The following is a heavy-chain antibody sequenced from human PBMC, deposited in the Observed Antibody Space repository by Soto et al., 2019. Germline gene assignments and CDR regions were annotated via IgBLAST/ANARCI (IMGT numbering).Heavy chain of an antibody. Sequence: QVQLVESGGGVVQPGRSLRLSCAASGFTFSSYGMHWVRQAPGKGLEWVAVIWYDGSNKYYADSVKGRFTISRDNXKNTLYLQMNSLRAEDTAVYYCARDDCSGGRCYPDYWGQGTLVTVSS. CDR3: ARDDCSGGRCYPDY. J-gene: IGHJ4*02. CDR2: IWYDGSNK. CDR1: GFTFSSYG. V-gene: IGHV3-33*01. D-gene: IGHD2-15*01.